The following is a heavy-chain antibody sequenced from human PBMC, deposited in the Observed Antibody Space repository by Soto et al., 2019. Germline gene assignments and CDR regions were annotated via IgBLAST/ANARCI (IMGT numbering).Heavy chain of an antibody. CDR2: INHSGST. J-gene: IGHJ4*02. Sequence: SETLSLTCAVYGGSFSGYYWSWIRQPPGKGLEWIGEINHSGSTNYNPSLKSRVTISVDTSKNQFSLKLSSVTAADTAVYYCARGVVVVPAAMPVSYYFDYWGQGTLVTVSS. V-gene: IGHV4-34*01. D-gene: IGHD2-2*01. CDR1: GGSFSGYY. CDR3: ARGVVVVPAAMPVSYYFDY.